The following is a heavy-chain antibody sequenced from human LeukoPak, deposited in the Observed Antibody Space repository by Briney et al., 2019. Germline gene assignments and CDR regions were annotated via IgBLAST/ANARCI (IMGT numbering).Heavy chain of an antibody. J-gene: IGHJ4*02. V-gene: IGHV4-34*01. CDR3: ARGSDYYDSSGYPAHFDY. CDR2: IYYSGST. CDR1: GGSFSDYD. Sequence: SETLSLTCAVHGGSFSDYDWTWIRQPPGKGLEWIGSIYYSGSTYYNPSLKSRVTISVDTSKNQFSLKLSSVTAADTAVYYCARGSDYYDSSGYPAHFDYWGQGTLVTVSS. D-gene: IGHD3-22*01.